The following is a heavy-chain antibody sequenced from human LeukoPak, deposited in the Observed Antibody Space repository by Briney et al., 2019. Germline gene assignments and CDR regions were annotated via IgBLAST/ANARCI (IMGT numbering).Heavy chain of an antibody. CDR1: GGSINNHY. V-gene: IGHV4-59*11. Sequence: SETLSLTCTVSGGSINNHYWSWIRQPPGMGLEWVGYIYFTGTTNYNPSLKSRVTISLDESKNQFSLKLGSVTATDTAIHYCARGGGSPRNWGQGTLVTVSS. J-gene: IGHJ4*02. CDR3: ARGGGSPRN. D-gene: IGHD3-10*01. CDR2: IYFTGTT.